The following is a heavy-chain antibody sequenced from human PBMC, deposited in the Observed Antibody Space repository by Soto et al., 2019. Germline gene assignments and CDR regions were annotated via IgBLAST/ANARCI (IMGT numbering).Heavy chain of an antibody. CDR1: GGSISSGGYY. J-gene: IGHJ3*02. V-gene: IGHV4-31*03. D-gene: IGHD4-17*01. CDR2: IYYSGST. Sequence: ASETLSLTCTVSGGSISSGGYYWSWIRQHPGKGLEWIGYIYYSGSTYYNPSLKSRVTISVDTSKNQFSLKLSSVTAADTAVYYCARDAHQSTVVTWGKAYDAFDIWGQGTMVTVSS. CDR3: ARDAHQSTVVTWGKAYDAFDI.